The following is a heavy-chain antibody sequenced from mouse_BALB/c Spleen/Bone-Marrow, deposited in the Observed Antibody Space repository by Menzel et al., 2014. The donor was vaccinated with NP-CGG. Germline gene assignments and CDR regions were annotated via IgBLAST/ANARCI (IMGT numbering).Heavy chain of an antibody. V-gene: IGHV1-69*01. J-gene: IGHJ2*02. CDR2: IDTSDSYT. CDR1: GYTFTDYW. D-gene: IGHD1-2*01. CDR3: ARGYYYGYLYYFDY. Sequence: VQLQESGAELVMPGASVKMSCKASGYTFTDYWMHWVKQRPGQGLEWIGAIDTSDSYTSYNQKFKGKATLTVDESSSTAYMQLSSLTSEDSAVYYCARGYYYGYLYYFDYWGKGTSLTVSS.